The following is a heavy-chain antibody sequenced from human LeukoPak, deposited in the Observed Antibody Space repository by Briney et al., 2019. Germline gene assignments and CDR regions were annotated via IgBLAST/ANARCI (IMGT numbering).Heavy chain of an antibody. CDR3: ARAMKGYSGYDSWWRYYFDY. V-gene: IGHV1-69*13. J-gene: IGHJ4*02. D-gene: IGHD5-12*01. CDR1: GGTFSSYV. Sequence: SVKVSCKAFGGTFSSYVINWVRQAPGQGLEWMGGIIPIFGTANYAQKFQGRVTITADESTSTAYMELSSLRSEDTAVYYCARAMKGYSGYDSWWRYYFDYWGQGTLVTVSS. CDR2: IIPIFGTA.